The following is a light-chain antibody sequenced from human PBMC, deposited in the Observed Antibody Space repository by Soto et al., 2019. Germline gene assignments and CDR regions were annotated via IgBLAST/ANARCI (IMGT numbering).Light chain of an antibody. CDR2: NFN. J-gene: IGLJ1*01. Sequence: QSVLTQPSSASGTPGQRVTISCSGRSSNIANNNVNWYQQLPGTAPKLLIYNFNQRPSGVPDRFSGSKSGTSASLAISGLQSEDEADYYCAAWDDSLNGVVFGTGTKVTVL. CDR3: AAWDDSLNGVV. CDR1: SSNIANNN. V-gene: IGLV1-44*01.